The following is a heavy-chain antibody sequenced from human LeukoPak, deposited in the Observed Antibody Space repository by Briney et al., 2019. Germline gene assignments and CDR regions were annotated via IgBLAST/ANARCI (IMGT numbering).Heavy chain of an antibody. V-gene: IGHV4-4*02. D-gene: IGHD3-22*01. CDR2: IYYSGST. Sequence: PTGTLSLTCAVSGGSISSSNWWSWVRQPPGKGLEWIGSIYYSGSTYYNPSLKSRVTISVDTSKNQFSLKLSSVTAADTAVYYCARGLYYYDSSGYYAYWGQGTLVTVSS. CDR1: GGSISSSNW. CDR3: ARGLYYYDSSGYYAY. J-gene: IGHJ4*02.